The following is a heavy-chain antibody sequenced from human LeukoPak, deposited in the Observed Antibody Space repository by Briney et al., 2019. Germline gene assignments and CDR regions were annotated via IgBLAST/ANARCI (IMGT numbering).Heavy chain of an antibody. V-gene: IGHV3-21*01. CDR3: ARDRRDGYNYDY. CDR2: ISTGSNYI. CDR1: GFTFSSYS. Sequence: RGSLRLSCAASGFTFSSYSMNWVRQAPGKGLEWVSSISTGSNYIYYADSVKGRFTISRDNAKNSLYLQMNSLRAEDTAVYYCARDRRDGYNYDYWGQGTLVTVSS. D-gene: IGHD5-24*01. J-gene: IGHJ4*02.